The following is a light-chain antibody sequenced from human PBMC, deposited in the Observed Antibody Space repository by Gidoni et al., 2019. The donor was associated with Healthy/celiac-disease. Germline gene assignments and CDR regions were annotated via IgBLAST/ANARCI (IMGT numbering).Light chain of an antibody. CDR3: QQRENRHPGT. V-gene: IGKV3-11*01. CDR1: DSVRTY. CDR2: DAS. Sequence: EIVLTQYPAILSLSTGDRATLYCRSSDSVRTYLAGYQQKHGKDPSLVIYDASSRATGVPARLSGSGSDTDVTLVINSMEPEDFVIYYCQQRENRHPGTFGQGTKLEIK. J-gene: IGKJ2*01.